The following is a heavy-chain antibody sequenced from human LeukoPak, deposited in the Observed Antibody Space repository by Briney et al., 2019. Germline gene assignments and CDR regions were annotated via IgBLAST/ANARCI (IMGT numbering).Heavy chain of an antibody. CDR3: ARVAAAGNYYFDY. J-gene: IGHJ4*02. CDR2: IYYSGST. D-gene: IGHD6-13*01. V-gene: IGHV4-39*07. CDR1: GGSISSSSYY. Sequence: PSETLSLTCTVSGGSISSSSYYWGWIRQPPGKGLEWIGSIYYSGSTYYNPSLKGRVTISIDTSKNQFSLKLSSVTAADTAVYFCARVAAAGNYYFDYWGQGTLVTVSS.